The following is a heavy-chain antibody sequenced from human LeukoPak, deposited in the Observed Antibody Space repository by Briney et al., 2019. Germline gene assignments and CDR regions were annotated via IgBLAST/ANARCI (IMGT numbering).Heavy chain of an antibody. CDR2: IWYDGSNQ. D-gene: IGHD3-9*01. J-gene: IGHJ4*02. Sequence: GGSLRLSCAASGFTFSSYGMHWVRQAPGKGLEWVAVIWYDGSNQYYADSVKGRFTISRDNSKNTLHLQMNSLRADDTAVYYCAKDANILTGYLDYWGQGTLVTVSS. V-gene: IGHV3-33*06. CDR1: GFTFSSYG. CDR3: AKDANILTGYLDY.